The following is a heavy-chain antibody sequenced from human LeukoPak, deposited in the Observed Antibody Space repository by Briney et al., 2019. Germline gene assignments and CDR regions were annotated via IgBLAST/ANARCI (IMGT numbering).Heavy chain of an antibody. CDR1: GFTFSSYG. D-gene: IGHD6-19*01. CDR2: IKQDGSEK. V-gene: IGHV3-7*01. Sequence: TGGSLRLSCAASGFTFSSYGMHWVRQAPGKGLEWVANIKQDGSEKYYVDSVKGRFTISRDNAKNSLYLQMNSLRAEDTAVYYCARDPSSGWYLKGWFDPWGQGTLVTVSS. CDR3: ARDPSSGWYLKGWFDP. J-gene: IGHJ5*02.